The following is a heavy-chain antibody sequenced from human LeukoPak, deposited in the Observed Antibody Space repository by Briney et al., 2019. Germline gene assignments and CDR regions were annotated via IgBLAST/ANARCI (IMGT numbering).Heavy chain of an antibody. Sequence: ASVKVSCKASGYTFTRYGISWVRQAPGQGLEWMGWISTYNGNTNYAQKLQCRVTMTTDTSTSTAYMELRSLRSDDTAVYYCARGIAVAGTISYDYYGMDVWGQGTTVTVSS. J-gene: IGHJ6*02. CDR3: ARGIAVAGTISYDYYGMDV. CDR1: GYTFTRYG. V-gene: IGHV1-18*01. D-gene: IGHD6-19*01. CDR2: ISTYNGNT.